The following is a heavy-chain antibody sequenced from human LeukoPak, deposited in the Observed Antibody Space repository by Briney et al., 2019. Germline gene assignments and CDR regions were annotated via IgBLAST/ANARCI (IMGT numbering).Heavy chain of an antibody. V-gene: IGHV1-24*01. CDR1: GYTLTELS. Sequence: GASVKVSCKVSGYTLTELSMHWVRQAPGKGLEWMEGFDPGDGETIYAQKFQGRVTMTEDTSTDTAYMELSSLRSEDTAVYYCATDLLAVAAYSSRAYWGQGTLVTVSS. J-gene: IGHJ4*02. CDR3: ATDLLAVAAYSSRAY. D-gene: IGHD6-19*01. CDR2: FDPGDGET.